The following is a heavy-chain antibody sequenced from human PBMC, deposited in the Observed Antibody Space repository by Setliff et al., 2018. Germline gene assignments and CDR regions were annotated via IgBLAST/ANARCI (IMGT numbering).Heavy chain of an antibody. D-gene: IGHD3-22*01. J-gene: IGHJ4*01. V-gene: IGHV1-24*01. Sequence: ASEKVPCKVSGSTLTELTMYWVRQAPGKGLEWMGSFNPEDDEIIYEQKFLVRVTMTEDTSTDTAYMVLSSLRSEDTAVYYCATKDYGTSGYYRPFGFWGQGTLVTVSS. CDR1: GSTLTELT. CDR2: FNPEDDEI. CDR3: ATKDYGTSGYYRPFGF.